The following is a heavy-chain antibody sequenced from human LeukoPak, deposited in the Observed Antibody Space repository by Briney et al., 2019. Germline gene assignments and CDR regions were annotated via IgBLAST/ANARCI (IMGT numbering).Heavy chain of an antibody. CDR3: ARDGTESNAFDI. D-gene: IGHD1-26*01. V-gene: IGHV3-30*04. Sequence: GGSLRLSCAASGFTFSSYAMHWVRQAPGKGLEWVAVISYDGSNKYYADSVKGGFTISRDNSKNTLYLQMNSLRAEDTAVYYCARDGTESNAFDIWGQGTMVTVSS. CDR2: ISYDGSNK. CDR1: GFTFSSYA. J-gene: IGHJ3*02.